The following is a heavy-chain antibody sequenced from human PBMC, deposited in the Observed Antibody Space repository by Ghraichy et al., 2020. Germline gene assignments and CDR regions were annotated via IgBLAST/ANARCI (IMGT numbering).Heavy chain of an antibody. CDR1: GFTFSSYA. CDR3: AKVQGYSSGWYLGYFDY. D-gene: IGHD6-19*01. Sequence: GGSLRLSCAASGFTFSSYAMSWVRQAPGKGLEWVSAISGNGGSTYYADSVKGRFTISRDNSKNTLYLQMNSLRAEDTAVYSCAKVQGYSSGWYLGYFDYWGQGTLVTVSS. V-gene: IGHV3-23*01. CDR2: ISGNGGST. J-gene: IGHJ4*02.